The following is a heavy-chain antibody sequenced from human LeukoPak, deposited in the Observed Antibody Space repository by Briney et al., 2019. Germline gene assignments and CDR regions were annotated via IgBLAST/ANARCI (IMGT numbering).Heavy chain of an antibody. Sequence: SETLSLTCTVSGGSISSSSYYWGWIRQPPGKGLEWIGSIYYSGSTYYNPSLKSRVTISVDTSKNQFSLKLSSVTAADTAVYYCASVLGYCSGGSCSVDWSFDPWGQGTLVTVSS. CDR3: ASVLGYCSGGSCSVDWSFDP. CDR2: IYYSGST. CDR1: GGSISSSSYY. V-gene: IGHV4-39*07. D-gene: IGHD2-15*01. J-gene: IGHJ5*02.